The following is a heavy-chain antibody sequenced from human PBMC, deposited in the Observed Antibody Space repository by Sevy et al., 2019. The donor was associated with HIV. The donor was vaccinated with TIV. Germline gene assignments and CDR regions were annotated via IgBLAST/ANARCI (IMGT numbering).Heavy chain of an antibody. D-gene: IGHD2-21*02. J-gene: IGHJ3*02. CDR3: ARGAAYCGDDCYAFDI. CDR2: ISSSSITI. CDR1: GFTFSDYY. Sequence: GGSLRLSCAASGFTFSDYYMSWIRQAPGKGLEWVSYISSSSITIYYADSVKGRFTISRDNAKNSLYLQMNSLRAEDTAQYYCARGAAYCGDDCYAFDIWGQGTMVTVSS. V-gene: IGHV3-11*04.